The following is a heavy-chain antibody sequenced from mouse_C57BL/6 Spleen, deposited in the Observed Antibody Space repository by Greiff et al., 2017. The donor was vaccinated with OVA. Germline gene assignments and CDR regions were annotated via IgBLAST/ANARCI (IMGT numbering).Heavy chain of an antibody. CDR1: GYSITSGYY. V-gene: IGHV3-6*01. D-gene: IGHD1-1*01. J-gene: IGHJ1*03. CDR3: ARYYYGSSYRYFDV. CDR2: ISYDGSN. Sequence: EVKLQESGPGLVKPSQSLSLTCSVTGYSITSGYYWNWIRQFPGNKLEWMGYISYDGSNNYNPSLKNRISITRDTSKNQFFLKLNSVTTEDTATDYCARYYYGSSYRYFDVWGTGTTVTVSS.